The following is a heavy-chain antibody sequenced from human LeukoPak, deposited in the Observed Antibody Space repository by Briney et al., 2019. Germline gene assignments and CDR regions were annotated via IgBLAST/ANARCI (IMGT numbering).Heavy chain of an antibody. CDR2: IIPIFGTA. J-gene: IGHJ4*02. CDR3: ARSEIAVAALYYFDY. Sequence: SVKVSCKASGGTFSSYAISWVRQAPGQGLEWMGGIIPIFGTANYAQKYQGRVTITADESTSTAYMELSSLRSEDTAVYYCARSEIAVAALYYFDYWGQGTLVTVSS. CDR1: GGTFSSYA. V-gene: IGHV1-69*13. D-gene: IGHD6-19*01.